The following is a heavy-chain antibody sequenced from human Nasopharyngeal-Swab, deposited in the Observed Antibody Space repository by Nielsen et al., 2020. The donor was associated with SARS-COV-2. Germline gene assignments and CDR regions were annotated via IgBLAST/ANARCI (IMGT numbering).Heavy chain of an antibody. CDR2: ISVYNGNT. CDR1: DYSFNKNT. CDR3: ARGNGWYPDH. V-gene: IGHV1-18*04. D-gene: IGHD6-19*01. J-gene: IGHJ4*02. Sequence: ASVKVSCKASDYSFNKNTVNWVRQAPGQGLEWMGWISVYNGNTGYAQNFQGRVTMTTDTSTNTGYLELRSLRSDDTAVYYCARGNGWYPDHWGQGTLVTVSS.